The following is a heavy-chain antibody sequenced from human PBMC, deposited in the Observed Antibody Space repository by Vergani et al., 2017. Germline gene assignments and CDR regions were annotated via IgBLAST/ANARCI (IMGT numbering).Heavy chain of an antibody. V-gene: IGHV3-23*01. D-gene: IGHD3-9*01. Sequence: EVQLLESGGGLVQPGGSLRLSCAASGFTFSSYAMSWVRQAPGKGLEWVSAISGSGGSTYYADSVKGRFTISRDNSKNTLYLQMNSLRAEDTAVYYCAKDRAAGWYYDISYYYFDYWGQGTLVTVSS. J-gene: IGHJ4*02. CDR2: ISGSGGST. CDR1: GFTFSSYA. CDR3: AKDRAAGWYYDISYYYFDY.